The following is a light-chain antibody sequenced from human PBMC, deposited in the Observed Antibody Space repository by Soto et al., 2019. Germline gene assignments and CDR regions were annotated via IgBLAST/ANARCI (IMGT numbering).Light chain of an antibody. J-gene: IGKJ1*01. CDR2: KAS. CDR3: QQYNSYSWT. CDR1: QSISSY. Sequence: DIQMTQSPSTLSESVGDRVTITCRASQSISSYLAWYQQKPGKAPKLLIYKASSLESGVPSRFRGSGSGTEFTLTVSSLQPDDFATYYCQQYNSYSWTFGQGTKVEIK. V-gene: IGKV1-5*03.